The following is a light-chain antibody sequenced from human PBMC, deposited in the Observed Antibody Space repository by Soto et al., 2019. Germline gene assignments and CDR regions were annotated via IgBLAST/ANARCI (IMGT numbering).Light chain of an antibody. J-gene: IGLJ3*02. CDR3: QSFDSSLSGRV. CDR2: DNT. V-gene: IGLV1-40*01. CDR1: SSNIGADYN. Sequence: QSALTQPPSVSGAPGQRVTISCTGSSSNIGADYNVHWYQQIPGTAPKLLIYDNTNRPSGVPDRFSGSKSGTSASLAITGLLAEDEADYYCQSFDSSLSGRVFGGGTKVTVL.